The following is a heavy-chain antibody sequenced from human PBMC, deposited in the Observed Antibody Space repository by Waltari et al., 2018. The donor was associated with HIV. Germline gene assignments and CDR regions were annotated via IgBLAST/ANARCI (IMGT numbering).Heavy chain of an antibody. J-gene: IGHJ5*02. CDR2: MNPSTGNA. CDR1: GYPFTNSD. CDR3: STSRPGAMFGDA. D-gene: IGHD3-3*01. V-gene: IGHV1-8*02. Sequence: QGQLVQSGAEVKQSGASVRISCKASGYPFTNSDINWLRQATGQGLEWMGWMNPSTGNAGFAHNVQGRVVMTRDIPINTAYMELSGLTSHDAAVYYCSTSRPGAMFGDAWGQGTLVTVSS.